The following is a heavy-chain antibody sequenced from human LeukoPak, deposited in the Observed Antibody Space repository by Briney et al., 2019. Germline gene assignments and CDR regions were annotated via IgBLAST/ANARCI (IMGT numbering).Heavy chain of an antibody. V-gene: IGHV3-21*01. J-gene: IGHJ4*02. CDR2: ISSSSSYI. D-gene: IGHD3-10*01. CDR3: ARAGGFGELFGY. Sequence: NPGGSLRLSCAASGFTFSSYSMNWVRQAPGKGLEWVSSISSSSSYIYYADSVKGRFTISRDNAKNSLYLQMNSLRAEDTAVYYCARAGGFGELFGYWGQGTLVTVSS. CDR1: GFTFSSYS.